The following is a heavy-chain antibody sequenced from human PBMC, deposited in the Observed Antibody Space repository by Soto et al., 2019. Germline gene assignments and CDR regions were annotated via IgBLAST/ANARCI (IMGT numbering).Heavy chain of an antibody. CDR1: RYTFTRYG. CDR2: ISGYKGNT. J-gene: IGHJ4*02. Sequence: QVQLMQSGAEVKEPGASVKVSCQASRYTFTRYGITWVRQAPGQGLEWMGWISGYKGNTHYAQKLQGRVTMTTDTSTTTAYMELRSLRSDDTAVYFCARSGDPDFPSSFFDFWGQGTPVTVSS. D-gene: IGHD2-21*02. CDR3: ARSGDPDFPSSFFDF. V-gene: IGHV1-18*01.